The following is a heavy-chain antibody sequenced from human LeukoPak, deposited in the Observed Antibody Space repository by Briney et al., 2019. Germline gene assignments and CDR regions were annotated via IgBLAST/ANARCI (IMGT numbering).Heavy chain of an antibody. J-gene: IGHJ5*02. D-gene: IGHD3-22*01. Sequence: KPSETLSLTCTVSGGSISSSSYYWGWIRQPPGKGLEWIGSIYYSGSTYYNPSLKSRVTISVDTSKNQFSLKLSSVTAADTAVYYCARRYYDSSGYQGVWFDPWGQGTLVTVSS. CDR3: ARRYYDSSGYQGVWFDP. V-gene: IGHV4-39*01. CDR1: GGSISSSSYY. CDR2: IYYSGST.